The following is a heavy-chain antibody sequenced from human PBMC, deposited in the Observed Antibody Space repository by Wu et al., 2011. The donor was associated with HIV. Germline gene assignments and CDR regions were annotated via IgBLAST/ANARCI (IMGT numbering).Heavy chain of an antibody. CDR1: GYTFSASG. CDR2: ISTYSGNT. CDR3: ARDDSGSSSFYGMDV. V-gene: IGHV1-18*01. D-gene: IGHD1-26*01. J-gene: IGHJ6*02. Sequence: QVQLVQSGAEVKKPGASVKVSCKASGYTFSASGVSWVRQAPGQGLEWMGWISTYSGNTKYAERLQGRVTMTTDTPVNTAYMELRGLRSDDTAVYYCARDDSGSSSFYGMDVWGQGTTVTVSS.